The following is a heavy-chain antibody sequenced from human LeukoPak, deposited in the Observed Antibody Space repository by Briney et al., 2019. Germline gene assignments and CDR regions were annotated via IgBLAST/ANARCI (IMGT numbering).Heavy chain of an antibody. CDR1: GGTFSSYA. J-gene: IGHJ4*02. D-gene: IGHD3-22*01. CDR2: IIPIFGTA. CDR3: ARAPPITYYYDSSGYYYDY. Sequence: SVNVSCKASGGTFSSYAISWVRQAPGQGLEWMGGIIPIFGTANYAQKFQGRVTITTDESTSTAYMELSSLRSEDTAVYYCARAPPITYYYDSSGYYYDYWGQGTLVTVSS. V-gene: IGHV1-69*05.